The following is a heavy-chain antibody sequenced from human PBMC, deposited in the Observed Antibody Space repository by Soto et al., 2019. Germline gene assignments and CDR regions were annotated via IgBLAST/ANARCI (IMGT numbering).Heavy chain of an antibody. CDR3: AKAVGRTKFDY. J-gene: IGHJ4*02. CDR1: GFTFSSFA. Sequence: GSLRLSCAASGFTFSSFAMYWVRQAPGKGLEYVSGISSNGVSTYYANSVKGRFIISRDNSKNTLYLQMGSLRAEDMAVYYCAKAVGRTKFDYWGVGT. CDR2: ISSNGVST. D-gene: IGHD1-26*01. V-gene: IGHV3-64*01.